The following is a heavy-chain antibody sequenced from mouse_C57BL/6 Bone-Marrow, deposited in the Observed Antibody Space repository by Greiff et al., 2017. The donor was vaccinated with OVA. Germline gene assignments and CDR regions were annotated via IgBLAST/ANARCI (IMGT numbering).Heavy chain of an antibody. V-gene: IGHV1-52*01. D-gene: IGHD2-5*01. CDR3: ARFYYSNRYAMDY. J-gene: IGHJ4*01. Sequence: QVQLQQSGAELVRPGSSVKLSCKASGYTFTSYWMHWVKQRPIQGLEWIGNIDPSDSETHYNQKFKDKATLTVDKSSSTAYMQLSSLTSEDSAVYYCARFYYSNRYAMDYWGQGTSVTVSS. CDR2: IDPSDSET. CDR1: GYTFTSYW.